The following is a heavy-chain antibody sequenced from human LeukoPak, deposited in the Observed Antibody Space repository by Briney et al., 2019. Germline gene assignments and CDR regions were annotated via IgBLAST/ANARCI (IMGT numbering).Heavy chain of an antibody. V-gene: IGHV1-2*02. CDR2: INPNSGGT. CDR1: GYTFTSYD. J-gene: IGHJ4*02. CDR3: ARDQGQQLYEYYFDY. Sequence: AAVNVSCKDSGYTFTSYDINGVRQATGQGLECMVWINPNSGGTNYAQKFQGRVTMTRDTSISTAYMELSRLRSDDTAVYYCARDQGQQLYEYYFDYWGQGTLVTVSS. D-gene: IGHD6-13*01.